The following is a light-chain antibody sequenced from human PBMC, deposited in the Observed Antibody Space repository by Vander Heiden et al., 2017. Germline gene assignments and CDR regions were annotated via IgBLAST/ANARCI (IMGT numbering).Light chain of an antibody. J-gene: IGLJ3*02. V-gene: IGLV2-14*01. CDR3: ASHTSSNTRV. Sequence: QSALTQPVSVSGSPGQAITISCTGSSSDIGAYDFVSWYQQHPGRAPKLLIYEVVNRPSGISDRVSGSKSGNTASLNISGLQADDEADYYCASHTSSNTRVFAGGTKMTVL. CDR2: EVV. CDR1: SSDIGAYDF.